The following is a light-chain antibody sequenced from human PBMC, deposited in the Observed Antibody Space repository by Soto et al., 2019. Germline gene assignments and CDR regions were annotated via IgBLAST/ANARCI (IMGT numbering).Light chain of an antibody. Sequence: QSVLTQPPSASGTPGQRVTISCSGSSSNVGRSYVYWYQQFPGTAPKLLIYRTNQRPSGVPDRFSGSKSGTSASLVISGLRSEDEADYHCAVWDDSLFCRMFGGGTKLTVL. CDR2: RTN. CDR3: AVWDDSLFCRM. J-gene: IGLJ3*02. CDR1: SSNVGRSY. V-gene: IGLV1-47*01.